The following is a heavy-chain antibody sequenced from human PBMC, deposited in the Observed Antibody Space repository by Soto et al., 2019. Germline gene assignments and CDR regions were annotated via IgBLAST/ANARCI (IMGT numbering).Heavy chain of an antibody. CDR3: ERDTPPTDY. V-gene: IGHV1-18*01. Sequence: QVQLVQSGAEVKKPGASVKVSCKTSGYTFTSYHISWVRQAPGQGLEWMGWTSAYNTNTNYAQKFQGRVNMTTDTLTSTAYMELRSLRSDDTAVYYCERDTPPTDYWGQGTLVTVSS. CDR2: TSAYNTNT. J-gene: IGHJ4*02. CDR1: GYTFTSYH.